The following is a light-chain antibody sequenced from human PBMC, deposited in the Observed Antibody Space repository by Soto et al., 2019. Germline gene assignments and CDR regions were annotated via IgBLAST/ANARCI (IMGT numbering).Light chain of an antibody. Sequence: DIQMTQSPSTLSASVGDRLTITCRASQSISSWLAWYQQKPGKAPKLLIYKTSNLESGVPSRFSGSGSGTDFTLTISRLEPEDFAVYYCQQYGSSPSITFGQGTRLEI. CDR2: KTS. CDR1: QSISSW. J-gene: IGKJ5*01. CDR3: QQYGSSPSIT. V-gene: IGKV1-5*03.